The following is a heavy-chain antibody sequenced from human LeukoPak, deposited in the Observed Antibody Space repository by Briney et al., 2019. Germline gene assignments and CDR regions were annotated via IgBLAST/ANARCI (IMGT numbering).Heavy chain of an antibody. J-gene: IGHJ4*02. CDR2: IYSGGST. CDR1: GFTVTNNH. Sequence: PGGSLRLSCAASGFTVTNNHMSWVRQAPGKGLEWVSVIYSGGSTYYADSVKGRFTISRDNSKNTLYLQMNSLRAEDTAVYYCAKDVGYSHGYSFDYWGQGAQVTVSS. CDR3: AKDVGYSHGYSFDY. D-gene: IGHD5-18*01. V-gene: IGHV3-66*01.